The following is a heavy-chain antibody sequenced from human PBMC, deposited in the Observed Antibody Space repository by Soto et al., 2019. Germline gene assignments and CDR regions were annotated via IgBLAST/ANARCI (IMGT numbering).Heavy chain of an antibody. CDR2: IYHSGST. J-gene: IGHJ5*02. CDR1: GGSISSGGYS. Sequence: QLQLQESGSGLVKPSQTLSLTCAVSGGSISSGGYSWSWIRQPPGKGLEWIGYIYHSGSTYYNPSLKSRVTISVDRSKNQFSLKLSSVTAADTAVYYCARASFGYGDNWFDPWGQGTLVTVSS. V-gene: IGHV4-30-2*01. D-gene: IGHD4-17*01. CDR3: ARASFGYGDNWFDP.